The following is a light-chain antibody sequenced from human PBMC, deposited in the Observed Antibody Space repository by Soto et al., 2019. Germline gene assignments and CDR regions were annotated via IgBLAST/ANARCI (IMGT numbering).Light chain of an antibody. CDR1: NSDVGGYDR. Sequence: QSALTQPASVSGSPGQSITISCTGTNSDVGGYDRVSWYQHHPGKAPKLLIFEVYNRPSGISDRFSGAKSRDTASLTISGLLAEDEADYYCISYIPSTTTHWVLGGGTKVNVL. CDR3: ISYIPSTTTHWV. V-gene: IGLV2-14*01. J-gene: IGLJ3*02. CDR2: EVY.